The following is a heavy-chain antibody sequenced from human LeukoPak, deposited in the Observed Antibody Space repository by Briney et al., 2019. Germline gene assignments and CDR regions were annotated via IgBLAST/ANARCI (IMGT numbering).Heavy chain of an antibody. CDR3: ARRFLDSYFDY. V-gene: IGHV4-39*07. D-gene: IGHD3/OR15-3a*01. J-gene: IGHJ4*02. CDR2: IYHSGST. CDR1: GGSISSSSYS. Sequence: PSETLSLTCTVSGGSISSSSYSWGWIRQPPGKGLEWIGSIYHSGSTYYNPSLKSRVTISVDRSKNQFSLKLSSVTAADTAVYYCARRFLDSYFDYWGQGTLVTVSS.